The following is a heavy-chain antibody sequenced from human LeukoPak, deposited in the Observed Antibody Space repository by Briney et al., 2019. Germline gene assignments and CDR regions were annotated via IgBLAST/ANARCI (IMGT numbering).Heavy chain of an antibody. CDR2: IWFDGSIE. J-gene: IGHJ4*02. CDR3: AGEGAAAGSTFDN. V-gene: IGHV3-33*01. CDR1: GFTFSSYG. D-gene: IGHD6-13*01. Sequence: TGGSLRLSCAASGFTFSSYGMHWVRQAPGQGLEWVAVIWFDGSIEYYADSVKGRFTISRDNSKNTLYLQMNGLRAEDTALYYCAGEGAAAGSTFDNWGQGTLVTVSS.